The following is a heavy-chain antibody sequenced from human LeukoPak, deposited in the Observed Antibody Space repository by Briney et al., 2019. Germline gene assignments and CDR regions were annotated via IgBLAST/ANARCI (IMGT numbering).Heavy chain of an antibody. J-gene: IGHJ5*02. CDR2: ISGSGGST. V-gene: IGHV3-23*01. Sequence: GGTLRLSCAASGFTFSSYGMSWVRQAPGKGLEWVSAISGSGGSTYYADSVKGRFTISRDNSKNTLYLQMNSLRAEDTAVYYCARDRPYYYGSGSANWFDPWGQGTLVTVSS. CDR3: ARDRPYYYGSGSANWFDP. D-gene: IGHD3-10*01. CDR1: GFTFSSYG.